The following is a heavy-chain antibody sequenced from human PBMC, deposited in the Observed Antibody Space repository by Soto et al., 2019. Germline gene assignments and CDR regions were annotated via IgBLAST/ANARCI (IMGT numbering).Heavy chain of an antibody. D-gene: IGHD2-8*01. CDR2: ISGSGGST. Sequence: GGSLRLSCAASGFTFSSYAMSWVRQAPGKGLEWVSAISGSGGSTYYADSVKGRFTISRDNSKNTLYLQMNSLRAEDTAVYYCAKLSFYCTNGVCYIFDYWGQGTLVTVS. V-gene: IGHV3-23*01. J-gene: IGHJ4*02. CDR1: GFTFSSYA. CDR3: AKLSFYCTNGVCYIFDY.